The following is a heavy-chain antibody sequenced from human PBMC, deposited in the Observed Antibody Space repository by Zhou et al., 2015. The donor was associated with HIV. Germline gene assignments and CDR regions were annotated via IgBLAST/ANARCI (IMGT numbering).Heavy chain of an antibody. CDR3: ARDLNDGTGHWYFDL. J-gene: IGHJ2*01. V-gene: IGHV1-3*04. Sequence: QVQLVQSGAEVQKPGASVKLSCKASGYTLTNHAIHWLRQAPGQGLEWMGWIATDTGKTKYSQKFQGRVTITRDTSASTGHMEMSSLTSEDTAMYYCARDLNDGTGHWYFDLWGRGTLVTVSS. D-gene: IGHD1-1*01. CDR1: GYTLTNHA. CDR2: IATDTGKT.